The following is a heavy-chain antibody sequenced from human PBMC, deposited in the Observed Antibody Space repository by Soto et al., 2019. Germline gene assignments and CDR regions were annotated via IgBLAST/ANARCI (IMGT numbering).Heavy chain of an antibody. Sequence: PGGSLRLSCAASGFTFSNYVMHWVRQAPGKGLVWVSRVSHDGSTTSYADSVKGRFTISRDNSKNTLYLQMNSLRDEDTAVYYCAKAYYDILTGYYKTYYYYYGMDVWGQGTTVTVSS. V-gene: IGHV3-74*01. CDR2: VSHDGSTT. CDR1: GFTFSNYV. J-gene: IGHJ6*02. CDR3: AKAYYDILTGYYKTYYYYYGMDV. D-gene: IGHD3-9*01.